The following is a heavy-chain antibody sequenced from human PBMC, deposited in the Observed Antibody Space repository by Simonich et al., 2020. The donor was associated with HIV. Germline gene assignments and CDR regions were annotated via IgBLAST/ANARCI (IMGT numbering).Heavy chain of an antibody. D-gene: IGHD3-10*01. CDR1: GFTFSSYS. CDR3: AKDYGSGSYAIDY. J-gene: IGHJ4*02. Sequence: VQLVESGGGVVQPGRSLRLSCAASGFTFSSYSRNWVRQAPGEGLEWVSSISRSSRYIDYADSLKGRFTISRDNAKNSLYLQMNSLRAEDTAVYYCAKDYGSGSYAIDYWGQGTLVTVSS. V-gene: IGHV3-21*01. CDR2: ISRSSRYI.